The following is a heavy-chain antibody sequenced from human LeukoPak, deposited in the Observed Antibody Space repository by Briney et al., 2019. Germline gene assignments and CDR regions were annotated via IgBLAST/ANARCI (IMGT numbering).Heavy chain of an antibody. V-gene: IGHV4-34*01. CDR2: INHSGST. Sequence: SETLSLTCAVYGGSFSGYYWSWIRQPPGKGLEWIGEINHSGSTNYNPSLKSRVTISIDTSKNQFSLKLTSVTAADTAVYYCARQTGSGLFILPGGQGTLVTVSS. J-gene: IGHJ4*02. CDR1: GGSFSGYY. D-gene: IGHD3/OR15-3a*01. CDR3: ARQTGSGLFILP.